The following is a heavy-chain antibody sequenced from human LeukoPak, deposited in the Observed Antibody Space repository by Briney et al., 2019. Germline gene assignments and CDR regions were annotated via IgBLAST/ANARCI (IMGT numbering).Heavy chain of an antibody. V-gene: IGHV4-34*01. D-gene: IGHD5-24*01. CDR3: ARSRDGYNLDY. Sequence: SETLPLTCAVSGGSFSGYYWCWIRHPPGRGLEWCGEITHSGSTNYNPSPKSRVTISVDTSKNQFSLKLSSVTAADTAVYYCARSRDGYNLDYWGQGTLVTVSS. J-gene: IGHJ4*02. CDR2: ITHSGST. CDR1: GGSFSGYY.